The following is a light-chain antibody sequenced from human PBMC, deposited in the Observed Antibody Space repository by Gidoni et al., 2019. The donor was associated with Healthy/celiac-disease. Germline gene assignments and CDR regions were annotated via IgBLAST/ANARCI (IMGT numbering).Light chain of an antibody. CDR3: QQYDNLPIT. V-gene: IGKV1-33*01. CDR2: DAS. Sequence: DIQMTQSPSSLSASVGDRVTITCQASQDISNYVNWYQQKPGKAPKLLIYDASNLETGVPSRFSGSGSVTYFTFTISSLQPEDIATYYCQQYDNLPITFGQGTRLEIK. CDR1: QDISNY. J-gene: IGKJ5*01.